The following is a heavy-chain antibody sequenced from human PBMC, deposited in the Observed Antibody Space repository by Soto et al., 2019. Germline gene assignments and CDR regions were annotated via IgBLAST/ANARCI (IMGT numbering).Heavy chain of an antibody. CDR1: GFTFSSYA. D-gene: IGHD2-21*02. J-gene: IGHJ5*02. Sequence: EVQLLESGGGLVQPGGSLRLSCTASGFTFSSYAMTWVRQAPGKGLEWVSSISGSGGSTYYADSGKGRFTISRDNSKNTLYLQMNSLRADDTAVYYCAKCVNFDLWVTFHCFDPWGQGTLVTVSS. V-gene: IGHV3-23*01. CDR3: AKCVNFDLWVTFHCFDP. CDR2: ISGSGGST.